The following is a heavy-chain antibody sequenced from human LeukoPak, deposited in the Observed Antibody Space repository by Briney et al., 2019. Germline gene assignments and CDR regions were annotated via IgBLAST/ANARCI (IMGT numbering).Heavy chain of an antibody. CDR2: ISSSSSYI. CDR3: ARDPTPNWALIVGATATRFDP. Sequence: AGGSLRLSCAASGFTFSSYSMNWVRQAPGKGLEWVSSISSSSSYIYYADSVKGRFTISRDNAKNSLYLQMNSLRAEDTAVYYCARDPTPNWALIVGATATRFDPWGQGTLVTVSS. D-gene: IGHD1-26*01. CDR1: GFTFSSYS. J-gene: IGHJ5*02. V-gene: IGHV3-21*01.